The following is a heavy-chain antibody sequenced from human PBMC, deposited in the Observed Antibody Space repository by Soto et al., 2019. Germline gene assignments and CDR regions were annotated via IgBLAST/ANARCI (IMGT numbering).Heavy chain of an antibody. D-gene: IGHD5-12*01. Sequence: QVQLMQSGTEVKEPGASVNLSCKASGYTFSSFYIHWVRQAPGQGLEWVGIMNPSGDRTNYAQNFQGRVTRTRDTATSTGYMELSSLRSEDTAVYYCARGRGYSGDDLQEDGFDVWGQGTMVTVS. CDR1: GYTFSSFY. V-gene: IGHV1-46*01. CDR2: MNPSGDRT. J-gene: IGHJ3*01. CDR3: ARGRGYSGDDLQEDGFDV.